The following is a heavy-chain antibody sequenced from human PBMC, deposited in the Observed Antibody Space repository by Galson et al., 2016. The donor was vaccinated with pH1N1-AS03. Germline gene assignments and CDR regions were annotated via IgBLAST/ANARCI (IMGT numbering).Heavy chain of an antibody. Sequence: SLRLSCAASGFNFDDYGMHWVRQAPGKDLEWVSGLNSNGGSVGYADSVKGRFTISRDSLQNTLDLQMNSLSAEDSAVYFCARETIRAGEFDLWGRGTVVTVSS. D-gene: IGHD1-26*01. CDR3: ARETIRAGEFDL. V-gene: IGHV3-9*01. J-gene: IGHJ3*01. CDR1: GFNFDDYG. CDR2: LNSNGGSV.